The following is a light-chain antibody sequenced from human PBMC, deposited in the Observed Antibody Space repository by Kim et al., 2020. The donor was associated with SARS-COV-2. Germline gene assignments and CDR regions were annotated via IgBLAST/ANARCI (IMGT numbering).Light chain of an antibody. J-gene: IGKJ1*01. V-gene: IGKV3-20*01. CDR3: QQYGSSPRT. CDR2: GAS. CDR1: QNINSDY. Sequence: EIVLTQSPGTLSLSPGERATLSCRASQNINSDYLAWYQQKIGQPPRLLIYGASSRATGIPDRFSGSGSGTDFTLTISRLQPEDFVVYCCQQYGSSPRTFGQGTKVDIK.